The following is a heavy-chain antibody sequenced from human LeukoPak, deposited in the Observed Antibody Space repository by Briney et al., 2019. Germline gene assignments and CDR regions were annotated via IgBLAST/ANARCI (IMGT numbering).Heavy chain of an antibody. Sequence: GGSLRLSCAASGFDLSTYEMNWVRQAPGKGLEWIADITISGHTKNYADSVKGRFTISRDNARTSLYLQMNSLRFEDTGVYYCARGDPHADLWGQGTLVTVSS. V-gene: IGHV3-48*03. CDR3: ARGDPHADL. CDR1: GFDLSTYE. J-gene: IGHJ5*02. CDR2: ITISGHTK.